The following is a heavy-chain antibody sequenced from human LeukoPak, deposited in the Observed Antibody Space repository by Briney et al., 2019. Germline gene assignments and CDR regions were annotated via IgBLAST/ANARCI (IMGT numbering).Heavy chain of an antibody. CDR1: GGSFSGYY. Sequence: SETLSLTCALYGGSFSGYYWSWVRQPPGKGLEWIGEINHSGTTKYNPSLKSRVTISVDTSKNQFSLKVTSVTAADTAVYYCAREYDYWGEGTLVTVSP. V-gene: IGHV4-34*01. CDR2: INHSGTT. CDR3: AREYDY. J-gene: IGHJ4*02.